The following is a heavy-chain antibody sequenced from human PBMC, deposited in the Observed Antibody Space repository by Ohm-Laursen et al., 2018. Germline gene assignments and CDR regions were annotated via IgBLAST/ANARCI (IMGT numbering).Heavy chain of an antibody. CDR2: IWYDGSNK. Sequence: SLRLFCAASGFTFSSYGMHWVRQAPGKGLEWVAVIWYDGSNKYYADSVKGRFTISRDNSKNTLYLQMNSLRAEDTAVYYCARWMVAATEYYYGMDVWGQGTTVTVSS. J-gene: IGHJ6*02. D-gene: IGHD2-15*01. CDR3: ARWMVAATEYYYGMDV. V-gene: IGHV3-33*01. CDR1: GFTFSSYG.